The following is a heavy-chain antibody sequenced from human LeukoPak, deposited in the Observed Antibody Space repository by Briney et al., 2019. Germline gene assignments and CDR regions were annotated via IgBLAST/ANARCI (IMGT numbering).Heavy chain of an antibody. CDR3: ARGLLWFGELSPTLDY. V-gene: IGHV3-33*01. J-gene: IGHJ4*02. CDR1: GFTFSSYG. Sequence: PGRSLRLSCAASGFTFSSYGMHWVRQVPGKGLEWVAVIWYDGSNKYYADSVKGRFTISRDNSKNTLYLQMNSLRAEDTAVYYCARGLLWFGELSPTLDYWGQGTLVTVSS. D-gene: IGHD3-10*01. CDR2: IWYDGSNK.